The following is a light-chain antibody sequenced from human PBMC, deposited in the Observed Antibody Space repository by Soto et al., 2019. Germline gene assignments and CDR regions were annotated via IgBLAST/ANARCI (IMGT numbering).Light chain of an antibody. V-gene: IGKV3-11*01. CDR3: QQRGNWSLT. J-gene: IGKJ4*01. Sequence: LSVRSGERAARYGSASQSVSSNLAWYQQKPGQAPRLLIYDASNRATGIPARFSGSGYGTGFTLPISSLEPEDFAADYCQQRGNWSLTFGGGTKVDIK. CDR1: QSVSSN. CDR2: DAS.